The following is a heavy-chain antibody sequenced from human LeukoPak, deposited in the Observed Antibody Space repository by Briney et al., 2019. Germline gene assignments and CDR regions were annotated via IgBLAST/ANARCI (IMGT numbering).Heavy chain of an antibody. Sequence: PGGSLRLSCVASGFDFSSYGMNWVRQAPGKGLEWVSSIGGSKRSIYYAASVKGRFTISRDIAKNSLYLQMNSLRVEDTAFYYCAKDNRRHYTSGPNPDSLHWGQGALVTVSS. CDR2: IGGSKRSI. J-gene: IGHJ4*02. D-gene: IGHD6-19*01. CDR1: GFDFSSYG. CDR3: AKDNRRHYTSGPNPDSLH. V-gene: IGHV3-21*04.